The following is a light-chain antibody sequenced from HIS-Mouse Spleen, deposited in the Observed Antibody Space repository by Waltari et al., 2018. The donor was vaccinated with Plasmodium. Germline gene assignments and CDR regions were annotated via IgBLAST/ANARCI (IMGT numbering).Light chain of an antibody. Sequence: QSALTQPASVSGSPGQSITISCTGTSSDVGSYNLVSGSQQHPGKAPKLRIYEGSKRPSGVSNRFSGSRSGNTASLTISGLQAEDEADYYCCSYAGSSTFVFGGGTKLTVL. CDR1: SSDVGSYNL. J-gene: IGLJ3*02. CDR2: EGS. CDR3: CSYAGSSTFV. V-gene: IGLV2-23*03.